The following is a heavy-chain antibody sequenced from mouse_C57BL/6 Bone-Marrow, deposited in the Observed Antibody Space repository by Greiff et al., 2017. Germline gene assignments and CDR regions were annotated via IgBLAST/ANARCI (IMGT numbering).Heavy chain of an antibody. Sequence: VQLLQPGAELVKPGASVKVSCQASGYPFPRYWLHWVKQRPGPGLAWLGRLHPSDPDTNYNQQFKGKATWTVDKSSSTAYRQLSSLTSEDSAVYYCALTGYFDVWGTGATGTVSS. CDR2: LHPSDPDT. CDR1: GYPFPRYW. CDR3: ALTGYFDV. V-gene: IGHV1-74*01. J-gene: IGHJ1*03.